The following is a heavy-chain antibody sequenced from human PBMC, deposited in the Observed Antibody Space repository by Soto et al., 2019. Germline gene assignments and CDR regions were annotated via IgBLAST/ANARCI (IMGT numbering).Heavy chain of an antibody. CDR1: GFTFSSYA. V-gene: IGHV3-23*01. CDR2: ISSGGGST. CDR3: AKETTLQGPDY. Sequence: EVRLLETGGGLVQPGGSLRLSCAASGFTFSSYAMSWVRQAPGKGLEWVSTISSGGGSTYYADSVKGRLTISRDNSKNTLYLQMNSLRAEDTAVYYCAKETTLQGPDYWGQGTLVTVSS. J-gene: IGHJ4*02.